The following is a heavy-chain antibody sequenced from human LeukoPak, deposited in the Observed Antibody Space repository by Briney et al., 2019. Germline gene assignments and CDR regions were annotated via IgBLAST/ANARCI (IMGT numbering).Heavy chain of an antibody. V-gene: IGHV1-69*05. CDR1: GDTCSSYS. D-gene: IGHD3-22*01. Sequence: ASVKVSCKASGDTCSSYSFSWVRQAPGQGLEWVGGIIPFFGTAKYAQKFQGRITIATDESTSTAYMELSRLRSEDTAVYYCAIADHYYDSSGYQKFDYWGQGTLLTVSS. CDR2: IIPFFGTA. J-gene: IGHJ4*02. CDR3: AIADHYYDSSGYQKFDY.